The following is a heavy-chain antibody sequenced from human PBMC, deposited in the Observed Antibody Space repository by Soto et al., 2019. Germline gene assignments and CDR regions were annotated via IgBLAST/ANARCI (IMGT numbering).Heavy chain of an antibody. D-gene: IGHD6-13*01. CDR2: INAGNGNT. Sequence: QVQLVQSGAEVKKPGASVKVSCKASGYTFTSYAMHWVRQAPGQRLEWMGWINAGNGNTKYSQKFQGRVTITRDTSASRAYMELSSLRSEDTAVYYCARAERSWYWFDPWGQGTLVTVSS. V-gene: IGHV1-3*01. J-gene: IGHJ5*02. CDR3: ARAERSWYWFDP. CDR1: GYTFTSYA.